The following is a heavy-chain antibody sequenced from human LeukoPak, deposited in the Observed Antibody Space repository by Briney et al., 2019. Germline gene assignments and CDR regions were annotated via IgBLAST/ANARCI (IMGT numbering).Heavy chain of an antibody. V-gene: IGHV3-74*01. CDR1: GFTFSSYW. CDR3: ARKLYGSGSYYWFDY. Sequence: QPGGSLRLSCAASGFTFSSYWMHWVRQAPGKGLVWVSRINSDGSSTSYADSVKGRFTISRDNAKNTLYLQMSSLRAEDTAVYYCARKLYGSGSYYWFDYWGQGTLVTVSS. J-gene: IGHJ4*02. D-gene: IGHD3-10*01. CDR2: INSDGSST.